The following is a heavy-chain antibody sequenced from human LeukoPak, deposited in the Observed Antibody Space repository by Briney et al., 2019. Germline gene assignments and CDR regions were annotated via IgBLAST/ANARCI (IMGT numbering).Heavy chain of an antibody. V-gene: IGHV3-11*03. D-gene: IGHD5-24*01. Sequence: GGSLRLSCAASGFTFSDYYMSWIRQAPGKGLEWVSYISSTSSYTNYADSVKGRFTISRDNAKNSLYLQMNSLRAEDTAVYYCARSSRGVIRLPDYWGQGTLVTVSS. CDR3: ARSSRGVIRLPDY. J-gene: IGHJ4*02. CDR1: GFTFSDYY. CDR2: ISSTSSYT.